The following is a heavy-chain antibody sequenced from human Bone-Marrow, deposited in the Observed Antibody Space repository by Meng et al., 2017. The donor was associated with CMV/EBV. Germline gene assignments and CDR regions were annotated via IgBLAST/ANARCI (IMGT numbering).Heavy chain of an antibody. V-gene: IGHV3-74*01. Sequence: ETLKISCAASGFTFSSYWMHWVRQAPGKGLVWVSRINSDGSSTSYADSVKGRFTISRDSAKDSLYLQMNSLRAEDTAVYYCARDLHWGCFDYWGRGTLVTVSS. J-gene: IGHJ4*02. CDR1: GFTFSSYW. D-gene: IGHD7-27*01. CDR2: INSDGSST. CDR3: ARDLHWGCFDY.